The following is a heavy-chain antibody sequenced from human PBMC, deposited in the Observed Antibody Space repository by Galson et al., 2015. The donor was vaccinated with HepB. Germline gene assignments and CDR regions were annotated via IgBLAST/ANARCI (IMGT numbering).Heavy chain of an antibody. CDR3: ARDLETTATNGGIYYYYYMDV. D-gene: IGHD4-11*01. J-gene: IGHJ6*03. CDR1: GYTFTSYD. V-gene: IGHV1-8*01. Sequence: SVKVSCKASGYTFTSYDINWVRQATGQGLEWMGWMNPNSGNTGYAQKFQGRVTMTRNTSISTAYMELSSLRSEDTAVYYCARDLETTATNGGIYYYYYMDVWGKGTTVTVSS. CDR2: MNPNSGNT.